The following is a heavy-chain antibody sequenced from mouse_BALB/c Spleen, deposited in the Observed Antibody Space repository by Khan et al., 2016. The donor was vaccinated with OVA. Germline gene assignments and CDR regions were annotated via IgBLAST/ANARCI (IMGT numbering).Heavy chain of an antibody. D-gene: IGHD2-4*01. J-gene: IGHJ3*01. CDR2: KRYSSTT. Sequence: EVELVESGPGLVKPSQSLSLTCTVTGYSITSDYAWCLIRPFPEGKLEWVGNKRYSSTTNYTPSLKSRISITRDTSKNQFFLHMSSVTTEDTTTDYCARSRGDDYDAWFAFWGQGTLVTVSA. CDR3: ARSRGDDYDAWFAF. V-gene: IGHV3-2*02. CDR1: GYSITSDYA.